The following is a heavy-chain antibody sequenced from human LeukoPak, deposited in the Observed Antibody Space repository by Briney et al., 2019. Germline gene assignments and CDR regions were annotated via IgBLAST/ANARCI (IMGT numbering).Heavy chain of an antibody. CDR2: ISGSGGST. CDR1: GFTFSSYA. D-gene: IGHD6-13*01. J-gene: IGHJ4*02. V-gene: IGHV3-23*01. CDR3: AKLGSSSWYLFYFDY. Sequence: GGSLRLSCAASGFTFSSYAMSWVRQAPGKGLEWVSAISGSGGSTYYADSVKGRFTIPRDNSKNTLYLQMNSLRAEDTAVYYCAKLGSSSWYLFYFDYWGQGTLVTVSS.